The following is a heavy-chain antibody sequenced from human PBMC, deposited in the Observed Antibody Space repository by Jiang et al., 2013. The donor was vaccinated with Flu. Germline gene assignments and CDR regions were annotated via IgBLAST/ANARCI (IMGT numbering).Heavy chain of an antibody. V-gene: IGHV3-21*01. Sequence: VQLVESGGGLVKPGGSLRLSCAASGFPFSSYWLNWVRQAPGKGLEWVSSISSSSSYIYYADSVKGRFTISRDNAKNSLYLQMNSLRAEDTAVYYCARSGYYAALSHEYYFDNWGQGTLVTVSS. J-gene: IGHJ4*02. CDR1: GFPFSSYW. CDR2: ISSSSSYI. D-gene: IGHD3-3*01. CDR3: ARSGYYAALSHEYYFDN.